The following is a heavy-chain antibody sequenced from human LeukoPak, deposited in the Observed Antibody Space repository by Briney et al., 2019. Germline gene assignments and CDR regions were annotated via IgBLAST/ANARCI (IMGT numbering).Heavy chain of an antibody. J-gene: IGHJ4*02. Sequence: GASVKVSCKASGYTFTSYGISWVRQAPGQGLEWMGWISAYNGNTNYAQKLQGRVTMTTDTSTSTAYMELRSLRSDDTAVYYCARVRGPYYYDSSGYLDYWGQGTLVTVSS. CDR2: ISAYNGNT. CDR3: ARVRGPYYYDSSGYLDY. CDR1: GYTFTSYG. V-gene: IGHV1-18*01. D-gene: IGHD3-22*01.